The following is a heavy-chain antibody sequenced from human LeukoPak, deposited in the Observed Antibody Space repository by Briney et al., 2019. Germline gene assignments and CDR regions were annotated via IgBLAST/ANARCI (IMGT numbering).Heavy chain of an antibody. J-gene: IGHJ4*02. CDR2: ITGNGGNR. CDR1: GFTFSTYA. V-gene: IGHV3-23*01. Sequence: GGSLRLSCAASGFTFSTYAMNWVRQAPGKGLEWVAGITGNGGNRYYADAVKGRFTISRDNSRSTVYLQMNSLRAEDTALYYCAKDKSSSSSGWYLSDYWGQGTLVTVSS. CDR3: AKDKSSSSSGWYLSDY. D-gene: IGHD6-19*01.